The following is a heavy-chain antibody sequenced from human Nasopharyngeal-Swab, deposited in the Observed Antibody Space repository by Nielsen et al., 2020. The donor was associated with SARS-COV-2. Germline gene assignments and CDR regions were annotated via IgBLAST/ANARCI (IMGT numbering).Heavy chain of an antibody. CDR1: GFTFSSYW. Sequence: GESLKISCAASGFTFSSYWMSWVRLAPGKGLEWVANIKQDGSEKYYVDSVKGRFTISRDNAKNSLYLQMNSPRAEDTAVYYCAREVRGSYWPAFDIWGQGTMVTVSS. D-gene: IGHD1-26*01. CDR2: IKQDGSEK. V-gene: IGHV3-7*01. J-gene: IGHJ3*02. CDR3: AREVRGSYWPAFDI.